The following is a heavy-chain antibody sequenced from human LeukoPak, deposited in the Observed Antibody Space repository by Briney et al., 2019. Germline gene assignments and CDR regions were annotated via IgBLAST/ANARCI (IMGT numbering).Heavy chain of an antibody. Sequence: GGSLRLSCAASGFIVSSNYMSWVRQAPGKGLEWVSVIYTGGNSYYADSVKGRFTISRDNSKNTLYLQMNSLRAEDTAMYYCARDFGIYRGYFDSWGQGTLVTVSS. J-gene: IGHJ4*02. CDR1: GFIVSSNY. CDR2: IYTGGNS. CDR3: ARDFGIYRGYFDS. D-gene: IGHD3-3*01. V-gene: IGHV3-53*01.